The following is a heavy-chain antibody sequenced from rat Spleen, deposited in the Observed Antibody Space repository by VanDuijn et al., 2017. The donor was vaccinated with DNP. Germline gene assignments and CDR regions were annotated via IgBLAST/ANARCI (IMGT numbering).Heavy chain of an antibody. CDR3: TTDFERGY. Sequence: EVRLVESGGGLVQPGRSMKLSCAASGFTFSDYNMAWVRQAPKKGLEWVATISYDGSSTYYRDSVKGRFTISRDNAKSTLYLQRDSLRSEDTATYYCTTDFERGYWGQGVMVTVSS. D-gene: IGHD1-11*01. CDR2: ISYDGSST. J-gene: IGHJ2*01. CDR1: GFTFSDYN. V-gene: IGHV5-7*01.